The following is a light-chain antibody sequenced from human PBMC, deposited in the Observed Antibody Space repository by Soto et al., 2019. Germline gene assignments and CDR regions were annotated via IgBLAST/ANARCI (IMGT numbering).Light chain of an antibody. Sequence: EIVLTQSPATLSLSPGERATLSCRASQSVGTFLAWYQHKPGQAPRLLIYDASNRATGVPARFSGSGSGTDFTLTISSLEPEDFAVYYCEQRSNWPPARTFGGGTKV. CDR3: EQRSNWPPART. J-gene: IGKJ4*01. CDR1: QSVGTF. V-gene: IGKV3-11*01. CDR2: DAS.